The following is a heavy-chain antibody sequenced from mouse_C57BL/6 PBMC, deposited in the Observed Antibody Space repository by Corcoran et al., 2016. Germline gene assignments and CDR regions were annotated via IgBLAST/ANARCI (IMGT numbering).Heavy chain of an antibody. Sequence: QIQLVQSGPELKKPGETVKISCKASGYTFTTYGMSWVKQAPGKGLKWMGWINTYSGVPTYADDFKGRFAFSLETSASTAYLQINNLKNEDTSTYFGAPLYYGNSLSYFDYWGQGTTLTVSS. CDR3: APLYYGNSLSYFDY. J-gene: IGHJ2*01. CDR1: GYTFTTYG. D-gene: IGHD2-1*01. CDR2: INTYSGVP. V-gene: IGHV9-3*01.